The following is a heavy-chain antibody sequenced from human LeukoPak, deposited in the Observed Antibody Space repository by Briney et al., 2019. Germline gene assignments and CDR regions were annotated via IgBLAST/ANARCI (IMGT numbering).Heavy chain of an antibody. CDR1: GGSFSSYY. CDR2: IYYSGST. V-gene: IGHV4-34*01. D-gene: IGHD4/OR15-4a*01. Sequence: PSETLSLTCAVYGGSFSSYYWGWIRQPPGKGLEWIGNIYYSGSTYYNPSLKSRVTISVETSKNQFSLKLSSVTAADTAVYYCARDGRFPPEVLPRYFDYWGQGTLVTVSS. J-gene: IGHJ4*02. CDR3: ARDGRFPPEVLPRYFDY.